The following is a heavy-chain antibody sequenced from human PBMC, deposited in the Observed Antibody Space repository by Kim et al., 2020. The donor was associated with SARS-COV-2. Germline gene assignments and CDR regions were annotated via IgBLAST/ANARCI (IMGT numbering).Heavy chain of an antibody. Sequence: ADSVGGRFTIARDNAKSSLYLQRNSLTVEDTAVYYCARDRNTRARIGGMDVWGQGTTVTVSS. V-gene: IGHV3-11*04. CDR3: ARDRNTRARIGGMDV. D-gene: IGHD5-12*01. J-gene: IGHJ6*02.